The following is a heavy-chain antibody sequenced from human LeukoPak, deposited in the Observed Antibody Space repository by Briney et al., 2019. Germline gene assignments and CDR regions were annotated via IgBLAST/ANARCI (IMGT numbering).Heavy chain of an antibody. D-gene: IGHD1-7*01. Sequence: PSETLSLTCAVYGGSFSGYYWSWIRQPPGKGLEWNGEINHSGSTNYNPSLKSRVTISVDTSKNQFSLKLSSVTAADTAVYYCARSADWNYATYYFDYWGQGTLVTVSS. CDR3: ARSADWNYATYYFDY. V-gene: IGHV4-34*01. J-gene: IGHJ4*02. CDR1: GGSFSGYY. CDR2: INHSGST.